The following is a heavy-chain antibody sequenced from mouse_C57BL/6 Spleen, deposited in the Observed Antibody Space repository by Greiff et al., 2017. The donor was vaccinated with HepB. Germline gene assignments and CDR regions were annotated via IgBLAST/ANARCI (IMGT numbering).Heavy chain of an antibody. D-gene: IGHD2-3*01. CDR1: GYSITSGYY. Sequence: EVKLQESGPGLVKPSQSLSLTCSVTGYSITSGYYWNWIRQFPGNKLEWMGYISYDGSNNYNPSLKNRISITRDTSKNQFFLKLNSVTTEDTATYYCASIYDGYPWFAYWGQGTLVTVSA. J-gene: IGHJ3*01. CDR3: ASIYDGYPWFAY. V-gene: IGHV3-6*01. CDR2: ISYDGSN.